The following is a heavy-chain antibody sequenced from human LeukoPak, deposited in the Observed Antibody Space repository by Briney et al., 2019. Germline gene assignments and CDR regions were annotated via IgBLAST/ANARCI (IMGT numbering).Heavy chain of an antibody. J-gene: IGHJ5*02. Sequence: SVKVSCKASGGTFSSYAISWVRQAPGQGLEWMGGIIPIFGTANYAQKFQGRVTITADKSTSIVYLELSSLRSEDTAIYYCTRGGVPAAGGTWFDPWGQGTLVTVSS. D-gene: IGHD2-2*01. CDR1: GGTFSSYA. V-gene: IGHV1-69*06. CDR2: IIPIFGTA. CDR3: TRGGVPAAGGTWFDP.